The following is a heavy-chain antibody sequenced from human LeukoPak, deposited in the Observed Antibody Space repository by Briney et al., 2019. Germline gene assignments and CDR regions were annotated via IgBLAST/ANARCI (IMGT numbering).Heavy chain of an antibody. CDR1: GFTFSSNA. D-gene: IGHD5-24*01. Sequence: PWGSLRLSCAASGFTFSSNAMSWVRQAPGKGLEWVSGISDSGGSTYYADSVKGRFTISRGNSKNTLYLQMNSLRAEDTAIYYCAKDPRRSDPWGQGTLVTVSS. J-gene: IGHJ5*02. CDR2: ISDSGGST. V-gene: IGHV3-23*01. CDR3: AKDPRRSDP.